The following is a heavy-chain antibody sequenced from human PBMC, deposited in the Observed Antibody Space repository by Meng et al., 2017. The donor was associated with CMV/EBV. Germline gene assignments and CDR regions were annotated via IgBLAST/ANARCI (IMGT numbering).Heavy chain of an antibody. J-gene: IGHJ6*02. V-gene: IGHV1-8*01. CDR2: MNPNSGNT. Sequence: ASVKVSCKASGYTFTSYDINWVRQATGQGLEWMGWMNPNSGNTGYAQKFQGRVTMTRNTSISTAYMELSSLRSEDTAVYYCARRSSIAARLSRPNYYYYGMDVWGQGTTVTVSS. D-gene: IGHD6-6*01. CDR1: GYTFTSYD. CDR3: ARRSSIAARLSRPNYYYYGMDV.